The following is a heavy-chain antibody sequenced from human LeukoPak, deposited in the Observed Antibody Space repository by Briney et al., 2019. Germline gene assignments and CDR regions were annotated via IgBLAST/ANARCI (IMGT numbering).Heavy chain of an antibody. CDR1: GFTFSSYA. D-gene: IGHD2-2*01. CDR3: AKRGVYCSSTSCHFDY. CDR2: ISGSGGST. Sequence: GGSLRLSCAASGFTFSSYAMSWVRQAPGKGLEWVSAISGSGGSTYYADSVKGRFTISRDNSKNTLYLQMNSLRAEDTAVYYCAKRGVYCSSTSCHFDYWGQGILVTVSS. V-gene: IGHV3-23*01. J-gene: IGHJ4*02.